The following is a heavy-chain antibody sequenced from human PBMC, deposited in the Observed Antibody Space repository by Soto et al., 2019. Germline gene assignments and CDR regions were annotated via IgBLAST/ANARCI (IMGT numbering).Heavy chain of an antibody. CDR1: GFTFSSYD. CDR3: ARGGGVHGRLGYYYYGMDV. J-gene: IGHJ6*02. V-gene: IGHV3-13*01. D-gene: IGHD3-16*01. Sequence: PGGSLRLSCAASGFTFSSYDMHWVRQATGKGLEWVSAIGTAGDTYYPGSVKGRFTISRENAKNSLYLQMNSLRAGDTAVYYCARGGGVHGRLGYYYYGMDVWGQGTTVTVSS. CDR2: IGTAGDT.